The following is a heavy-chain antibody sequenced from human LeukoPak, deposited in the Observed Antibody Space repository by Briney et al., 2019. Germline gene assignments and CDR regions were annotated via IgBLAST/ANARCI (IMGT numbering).Heavy chain of an antibody. V-gene: IGHV4-61*02. Sequence: SETLSLTCTVSGGSISSGSYYRSWIRQPAGKGLEWIGRIYTSGSTNYNPSLKSRVTISVDTSKNQFSLKLSSVTAADTAVYYCARPAITGDAFDIWGQGTMVTVSS. CDR3: ARPAITGDAFDI. CDR2: IYTSGST. D-gene: IGHD3-16*01. CDR1: GGSISSGSYY. J-gene: IGHJ3*02.